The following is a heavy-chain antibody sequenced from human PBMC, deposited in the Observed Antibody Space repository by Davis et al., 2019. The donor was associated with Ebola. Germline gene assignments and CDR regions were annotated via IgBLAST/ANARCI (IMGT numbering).Heavy chain of an antibody. D-gene: IGHD4-17*01. CDR2: IKQDGSEK. J-gene: IGHJ3*02. CDR3: ARDPHDYGVHDAFDI. CDR1: GFTFSSYS. V-gene: IGHV3-7*03. Sequence: GGSLRLSCAASGFTFSSYSMNWVRQAPGKGLEWVANIKQDGSEKYYVDSVKGRFTISRDNAKNSLYLQMNSLRAEDTAVYYCARDPHDYGVHDAFDIWGQGTMVTVSS.